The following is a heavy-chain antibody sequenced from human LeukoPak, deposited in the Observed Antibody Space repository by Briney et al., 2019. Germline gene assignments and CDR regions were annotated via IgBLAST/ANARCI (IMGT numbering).Heavy chain of an antibody. CDR1: GFTFSSYW. J-gene: IGHJ4*02. CDR3: ARDYDYLWGGYRYPFDY. CDR2: MNSDGSTT. D-gene: IGHD3-16*02. Sequence: PGGSLRLPCAASGFTFSSYWMHWVRQAPGKGLVWLSRMNSDGSTTNYADSVKGRFTISRDNARNTLYLQMNSLRVEDTAMYFCARDYDYLWGGYRYPFDYWGQGTLVTVSS. V-gene: IGHV3-74*01.